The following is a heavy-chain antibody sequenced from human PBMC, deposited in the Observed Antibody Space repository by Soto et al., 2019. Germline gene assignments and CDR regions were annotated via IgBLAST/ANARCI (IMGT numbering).Heavy chain of an antibody. V-gene: IGHV1-18*01. J-gene: IGHJ4*02. CDR1: GYTFTSYG. Sequence: ASVKVSCKAAGYTFTSYGISWVRQAPGQGLEWMGWISAYNGNTNYAQKLQGRVTMTTDTSTSTAYMELRSLRSDDTAVYYCARTYDILTGYLADYWGQGTLVTVSS. CDR2: ISAYNGNT. CDR3: ARTYDILTGYLADY. D-gene: IGHD3-9*01.